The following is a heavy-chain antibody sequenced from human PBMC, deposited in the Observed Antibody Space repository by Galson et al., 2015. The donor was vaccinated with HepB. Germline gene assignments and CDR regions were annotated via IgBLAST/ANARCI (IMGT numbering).Heavy chain of an antibody. CDR3: ARDGGYDYIWGSYRYAFDY. CDR1: GFTFSSYS. D-gene: IGHD3-16*02. Sequence: SLRLSCAASGFTFSSYSMNWVRQAPGKGLEWVSSISSSSSYIYYADSVKGRFTISRDNAKNSLYLQMNSLRAEDTAVYYCARDGGYDYIWGSYRYAFDYWGQGTLVTVSS. CDR2: ISSSSSYI. J-gene: IGHJ4*02. V-gene: IGHV3-21*01.